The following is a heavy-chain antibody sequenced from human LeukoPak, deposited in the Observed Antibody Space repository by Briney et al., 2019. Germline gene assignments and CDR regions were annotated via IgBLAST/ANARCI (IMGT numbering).Heavy chain of an antibody. CDR3: ARGGDGYPYFDY. V-gene: IGHV4-59*01. Sequence: SETLSLTCAVYGGSFSSYYWSWIRQPPGKGLEWIGYIYYSGSTNYNPSLKSRVTISVDTSKNQFSLKLSSVTAADTAVYYCARGGDGYPYFDYWGQGTLVTVSS. D-gene: IGHD5-24*01. CDR1: GGSFSSYY. CDR2: IYYSGST. J-gene: IGHJ4*02.